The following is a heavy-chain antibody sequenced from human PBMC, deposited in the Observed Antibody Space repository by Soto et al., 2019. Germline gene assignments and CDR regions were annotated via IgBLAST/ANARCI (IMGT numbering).Heavy chain of an antibody. J-gene: IGHJ4*02. Sequence: QVHLVESGGGVVQPGRSLRLSCAASGFDFSTYGMHWVRQAPGKGLEWVAVVWYDGSNKYYADSVGGRFIISRDNSQHTRFLQLNSLRAEDTAVYYCARGVGPFDYWGQGPLVTVSS. CDR2: VWYDGSNK. CDR3: ARGVGPFDY. D-gene: IGHD1-26*01. CDR1: GFDFSTYG. V-gene: IGHV3-33*01.